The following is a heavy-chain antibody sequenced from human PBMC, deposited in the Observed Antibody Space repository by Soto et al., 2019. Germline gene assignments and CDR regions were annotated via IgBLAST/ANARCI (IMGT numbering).Heavy chain of an antibody. CDR3: AKVSEGSMITFGGVIAS. CDR1: GFTFSTYG. CDR2: ISFDGNIK. D-gene: IGHD3-16*01. Sequence: QVQLVESGGGVVQPGRSLRLSCAASGFTFSTYGMHWVRQAPGKGLEWVAVISFDGNIKYYADSVKGRFTISRDSSKTTLFLQRDSLRAEDTAVYFCAKVSEGSMITFGGVIASWGQGTLVTVSS. V-gene: IGHV3-30*18. J-gene: IGHJ5*01.